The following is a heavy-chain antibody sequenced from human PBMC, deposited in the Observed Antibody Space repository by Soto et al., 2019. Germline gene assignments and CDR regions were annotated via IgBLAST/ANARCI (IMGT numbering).Heavy chain of an antibody. CDR3: AGEGGSNGLYGVGDDYYCMDV. Sequence: QVQLVQSGAEVKKPGASVKVSCKASGYTFTNYAISWVRQAPGQGLEWMGWISAYNGDTKYAQKLQGRVTMTTDTTTKTAYLELRSLSSDAAAVYFCAGEGGSNGLYGVGDDYYCMDVWGQGTTVTVS. J-gene: IGHJ6*02. V-gene: IGHV1-18*04. CDR1: GYTFTNYA. D-gene: IGHD3-16*01. CDR2: ISAYNGDT.